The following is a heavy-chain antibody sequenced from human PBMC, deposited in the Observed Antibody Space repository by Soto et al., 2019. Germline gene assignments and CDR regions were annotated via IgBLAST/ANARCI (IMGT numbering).Heavy chain of an antibody. J-gene: IGHJ5*02. V-gene: IGHV3-9*01. CDR2: ISWNSGNI. Sequence: EVQLVESGGGLVQPGRSLRLSCAASGFTFDDYDMHWVRQAPGKGLEWVSGISWNSGNIGYVYSVKGRFTISRDNAKNSLYLDMNSLRSDDTAVYFCAKERSSNSLHPSYNWFDTWGQGTLITVSS. D-gene: IGHD6-13*01. CDR1: GFTFDDYD. CDR3: AKERSSNSLHPSYNWFDT.